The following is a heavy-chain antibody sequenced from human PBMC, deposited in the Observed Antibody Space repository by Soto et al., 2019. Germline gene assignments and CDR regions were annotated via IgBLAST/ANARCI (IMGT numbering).Heavy chain of an antibody. D-gene: IGHD3-16*01. J-gene: IGHJ5*01. Sequence: EVHLVESGGGLVHPGGSLRLSCAGSGFTFSNHWMNWVRQAPGKVLEWVANIKADGSEKYYVDSVKGRLTIFRENAKNSLYLQMKGVRAEYTAVYYCARARGGDSRGQGTLVTVYS. CDR2: IKADGSEK. V-gene: IGHV3-7*03. CDR3: ARARGGDS. CDR1: GFTFSNHW.